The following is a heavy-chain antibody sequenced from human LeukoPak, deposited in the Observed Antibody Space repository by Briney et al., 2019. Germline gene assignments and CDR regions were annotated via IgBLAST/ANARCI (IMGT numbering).Heavy chain of an antibody. CDR3: AKRDSSGSLPRLFDY. V-gene: IGHV3-23*01. CDR1: GLTFSGYT. D-gene: IGHD6-19*01. CDR2: ISGSGGST. J-gene: IGHJ4*02. Sequence: GGSLRLSCAASGLTFSGYTMSWVRQAPGKGLEWVSAISGSGGSTSSADSVKGRFTISRDNSKNTLYLQMNSLRAEDTAVYYCAKRDSSGSLPRLFDYWGQGTLVTVSS.